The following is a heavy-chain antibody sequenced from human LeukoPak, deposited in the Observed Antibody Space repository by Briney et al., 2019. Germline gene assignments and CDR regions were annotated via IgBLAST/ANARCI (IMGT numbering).Heavy chain of an antibody. CDR2: FDPEDGET. V-gene: IGHV1-24*01. CDR3: ATRPAITEFYYFDY. CDR1: GYTFTSYG. D-gene: IGHD1-20*01. J-gene: IGHJ4*02. Sequence: ASVKVSCKASGYTFTSYGISWVRQAPGKGLEWMGGFDPEDGETIYAQKFQGRVTMTEDTSTDTAYMELSSLRSEDTAVYYCATRPAITEFYYFDYWGQGTLVTVSS.